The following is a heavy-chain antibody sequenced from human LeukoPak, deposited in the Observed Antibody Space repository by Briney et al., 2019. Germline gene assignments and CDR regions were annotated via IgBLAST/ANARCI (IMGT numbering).Heavy chain of an antibody. CDR2: ISYDGSNK. Sequence: EGSLRLSCAASGFTFSSYGMHWVRQAPGKGLEWVAVISYDGSNKYYADSVKGRFTISRDNSKNTLYLQMNSLRAEDTAVYYCARSIARGPYYMDVWGKGTTVTISS. J-gene: IGHJ6*03. CDR3: ARSIARGPYYMDV. V-gene: IGHV3-30*03. D-gene: IGHD6-6*01. CDR1: GFTFSSYG.